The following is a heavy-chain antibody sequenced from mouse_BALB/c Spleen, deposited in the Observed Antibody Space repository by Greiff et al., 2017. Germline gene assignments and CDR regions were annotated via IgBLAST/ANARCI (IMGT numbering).Heavy chain of an antibody. V-gene: IGHV5-15*02. J-gene: IGHJ1*01. CDR2: ISNLAYSI. Sequence: EVHLVESGGGLVQPGGSRKLSCAASGFTFSDYGMAWVRQAPGKGPEWVAFISNLAYSIYYADTVTGRFTISRENAKNTLYLEMSSLRSEDTAMYYCARDSSSGYWYFDVWGAGTTVTVSS. D-gene: IGHD3-1*01. CDR3: ARDSSSGYWYFDV. CDR1: GFTFSDYG.